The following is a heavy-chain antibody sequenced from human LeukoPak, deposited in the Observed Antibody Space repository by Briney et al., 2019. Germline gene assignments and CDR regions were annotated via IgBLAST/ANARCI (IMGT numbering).Heavy chain of an antibody. Sequence: ASVKVSCKASGYTFSSYGISWVRQAPGQGLEWMGWISAYNGNTNYAQKLQGRVTMTTDTSTSTAYMELRSLRSEDTAVYYCARSLTNDYGDQADAFDIWGQGTMVTVSS. D-gene: IGHD4-17*01. CDR1: GYTFSSYG. CDR2: ISAYNGNT. CDR3: ARSLTNDYGDQADAFDI. J-gene: IGHJ3*02. V-gene: IGHV1-18*01.